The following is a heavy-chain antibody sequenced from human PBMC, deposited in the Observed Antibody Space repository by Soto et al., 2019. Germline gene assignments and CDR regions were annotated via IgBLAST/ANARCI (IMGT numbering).Heavy chain of an antibody. D-gene: IGHD4-17*01. Sequence: SGPTLVNPTQTLTLTCTFSGFSLSTSGVGVGWIRQPPGKALEWLALIYWDDDKRYSPSLKSRLTITKDTSKNQVVLTMTNMDPVNTVTYYWALRPGRHDYDDYRWFDHWGQGTLVTVSS. J-gene: IGHJ5*02. CDR2: IYWDDDK. CDR1: GFSLSTSGVG. CDR3: ALRPGRHDYDDYRWFDH. V-gene: IGHV2-5*02.